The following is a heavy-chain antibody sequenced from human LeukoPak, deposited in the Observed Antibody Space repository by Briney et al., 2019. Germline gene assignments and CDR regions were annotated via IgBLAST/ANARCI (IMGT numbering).Heavy chain of an antibody. CDR1: GFTFSSYA. V-gene: IGHV3-30-3*01. Sequence: GGSLRLSCAASGFTFSSYAMHWVRQAPGKGLEWVAVISYDGSNKYYADSVKGRFTISRDNSKNTLYLQMNSLRAEDTAVYYCAREGGGDAFDIWGQGTMVTVSS. J-gene: IGHJ3*02. D-gene: IGHD2-15*01. CDR2: ISYDGSNK. CDR3: AREGGGDAFDI.